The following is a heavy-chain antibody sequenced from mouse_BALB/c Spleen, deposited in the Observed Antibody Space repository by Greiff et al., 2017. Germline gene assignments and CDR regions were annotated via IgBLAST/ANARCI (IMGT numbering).Heavy chain of an antibody. D-gene: IGHD1-1*01. CDR2: IWSGGST. Sequence: VQGVESGPGLVQPSQSLSITCTVSGFSLTSYGVHWVRQSPGKGLEWLGVIWSGGSTDYNAAFISRLSISKDNSKSQVFFKMNRLQADDTAIYYGASHYYGSSYGYFDVWGAGTTVTVSS. CDR1: GFSLTSYG. CDR3: ASHYYGSSYGYFDV. V-gene: IGHV2-4-1*01. J-gene: IGHJ1*01.